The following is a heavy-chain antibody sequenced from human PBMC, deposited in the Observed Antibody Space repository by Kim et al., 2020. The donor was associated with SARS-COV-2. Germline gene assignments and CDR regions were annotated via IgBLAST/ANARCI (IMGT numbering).Heavy chain of an antibody. CDR2: IIPILGIA. CDR3: ARDPRDRWLMAPFDY. Sequence: SVKVSCKASGGTFSSYAISWVRQAPGQGLEWMGRIIPILGIANYAQKFQGRVTITADKSTSTAYMELSSLRSEDTAVYYCARDPRDRWLMAPFDYWGQGTLVTVSS. D-gene: IGHD2-8*01. CDR1: GGTFSSYA. J-gene: IGHJ4*02. V-gene: IGHV1-69*04.